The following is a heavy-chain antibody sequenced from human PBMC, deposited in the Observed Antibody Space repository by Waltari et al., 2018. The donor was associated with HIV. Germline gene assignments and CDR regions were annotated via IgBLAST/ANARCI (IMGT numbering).Heavy chain of an antibody. J-gene: IGHJ4*02. Sequence: EVQLVESGGGLVKPGGSLRLSCAASGLTFSYAWMNWVRQAPGKGLEWVGRIKSSTDGGTIDYAAPVKGRFTISRDDSKNTLYLQMNSLKTEDTAVYFCTTDYWVVTAYWGQGTLVTVSS. CDR2: IKSSTDGGTI. CDR3: TTDYWVVTAY. V-gene: IGHV3-15*01. D-gene: IGHD2-21*02. CDR1: GLTFSYAW.